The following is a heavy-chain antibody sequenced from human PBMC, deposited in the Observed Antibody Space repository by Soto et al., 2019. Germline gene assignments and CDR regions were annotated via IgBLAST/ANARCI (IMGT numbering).Heavy chain of an antibody. Sequence: EVQLLESGGGLVLPGGSLRLSCAASGFNFNNYAMSWVRQAPGGGLEWVSAISGSGGSTFYADSVKGRFTISRDNSKNTLYLQMNSLRAEDTAVYYCAKAENDYYGSGSYFAFDIWGQGTMVTVSS. CDR2: ISGSGGST. V-gene: IGHV3-23*01. CDR1: GFNFNNYA. D-gene: IGHD3-10*01. J-gene: IGHJ3*02. CDR3: AKAENDYYGSGSYFAFDI.